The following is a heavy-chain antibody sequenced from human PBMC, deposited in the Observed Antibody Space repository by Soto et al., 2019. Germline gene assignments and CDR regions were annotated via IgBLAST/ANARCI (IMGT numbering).Heavy chain of an antibody. V-gene: IGHV3-33*01. CDR3: ARDAPYCSGGSCSFDY. Sequence: PGGSLRLSCAASGFTFSSYVMHWVRQAPGKGREWVAVIWYDGSNKKYADSVKGRFTISRENSKNTLYLQMNSMRAEDTAVYYCARDAPYCSGGSCSFDYWGEGTMVTV. J-gene: IGHJ4*02. CDR1: GFTFSSYV. D-gene: IGHD2-15*01. CDR2: IWYDGSNK.